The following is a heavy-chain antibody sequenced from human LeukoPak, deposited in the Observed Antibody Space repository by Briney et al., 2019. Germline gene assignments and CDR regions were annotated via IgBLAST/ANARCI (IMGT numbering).Heavy chain of an antibody. D-gene: IGHD1-26*01. CDR3: TKSGTAIVGTTAAYYFDY. CDR1: GFTFGDYA. J-gene: IGHJ4*02. V-gene: IGHV3-49*04. Sequence: GGSLRLSCTASGFTFGDYAMSWVRQAPGKGLEWVGFIRSKAYGGAAEYAASVKGRFTISRDDSKSIAYLQMNSLKTEDTAVYYCTKSGTAIVGTTAAYYFDYWGQGTLVTVSS. CDR2: IRSKAYGGAA.